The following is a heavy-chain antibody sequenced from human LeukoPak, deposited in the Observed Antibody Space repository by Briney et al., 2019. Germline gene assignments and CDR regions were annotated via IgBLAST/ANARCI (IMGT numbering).Heavy chain of an antibody. J-gene: IGHJ6*03. CDR2: IYSSGST. CDR3: ARLHYYYYMDV. V-gene: IGHV4-39*01. Sequence: SETLSLTCTVSGGSITSSSYYWGWIRQPPGKGLEWIGSIYSSGSTYYNPSLKSRVTISVDTSKTQFSLKLSSVTAADTAVYYCARLHYYYYMDVWGKGTTVTVSS. CDR1: GGSITSSSYY.